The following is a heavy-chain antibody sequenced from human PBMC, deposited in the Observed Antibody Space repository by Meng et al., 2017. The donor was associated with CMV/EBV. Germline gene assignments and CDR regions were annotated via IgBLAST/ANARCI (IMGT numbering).Heavy chain of an antibody. V-gene: IGHV1-2*02. CDR3: ARVYQLLSAFDI. CDR1: GYTFTGYY. CDR2: INPNSGGT. D-gene: IGHD2-2*01. J-gene: IGHJ3*02. Sequence: VKVSCKASGYTFTGYYMHWVRQAPGQGLEWMGWINPNSGGTNYAQKFQGRVTMTRDTSISTAYMELSRLRSDDTAVYYCARVYQLLSAFDIWGQGTMVTVSS.